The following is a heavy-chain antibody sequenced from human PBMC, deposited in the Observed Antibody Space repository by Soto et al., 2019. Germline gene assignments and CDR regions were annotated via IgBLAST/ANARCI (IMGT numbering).Heavy chain of an antibody. CDR1: GFSFNTYS. CDR2: ISSSSSHK. Sequence: EVQLVESGGGLVKPGGSLRLSCAASGFSFNTYSMNWVRQAPGKGLEWVSSISSSSSHKYYADSVKGRFTISRDNADNLLYLQLNSLRAEDTAVYYCSRHYGSTRYFGLWGRGSLVTVS. V-gene: IGHV3-21*01. J-gene: IGHJ2*01. CDR3: SRHYGSTRYFGL. D-gene: IGHD4-17*01.